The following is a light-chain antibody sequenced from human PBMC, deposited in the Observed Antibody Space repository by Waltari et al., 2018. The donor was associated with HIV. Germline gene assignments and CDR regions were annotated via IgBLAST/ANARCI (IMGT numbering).Light chain of an antibody. CDR2: ASS. J-gene: IGKJ4*01. CDR3: LQDYNYPLT. Sequence: AIQMTQSPSSLSASVGARVTITCRASQGIRNGLGWYQQKPGKAPKLLIYASSSLQSGVPSRFSGSGSGTDFTLTISSLQPEDFATYYCLQDYNYPLTFGGGTKVEIK. CDR1: QGIRNG. V-gene: IGKV1-6*01.